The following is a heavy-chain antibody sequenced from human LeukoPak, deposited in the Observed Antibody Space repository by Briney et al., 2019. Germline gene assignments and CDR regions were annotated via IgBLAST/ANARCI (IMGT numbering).Heavy chain of an antibody. CDR2: ISAYNGNT. CDR1: GYTFTSYG. J-gene: IGHJ4*02. D-gene: IGHD3-3*01. V-gene: IGHV1-18*01. CDR3: ASSGDYDFWSGSNNAFDY. Sequence: ASVKVSCKASGYTFTSYGISWVRQAPGQGLEWMGWISAYNGNTNYAQKLQGRVTMTTDTSTSTAYMELRSLRSEDTAVYYCASSGDYDFWSGSNNAFDYWGQGTLVTVSS.